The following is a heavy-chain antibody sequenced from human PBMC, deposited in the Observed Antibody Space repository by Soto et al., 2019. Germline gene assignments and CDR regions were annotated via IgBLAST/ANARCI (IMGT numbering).Heavy chain of an antibody. D-gene: IGHD1-26*01. J-gene: IGHJ3*02. V-gene: IGHV4-31*03. CDR3: ARVAGATLDDAFYI. CDR2: IYYSGST. CDR1: GGSISSVCYY. Sequence: SETLSLTCTVSGGSISSVCYYWSWIRQHPGKGLEWIGYIYYSGSTYYNPSLKSRVTISVDTSKNQFSLKLSSVTAADTAVYYCARVAGATLDDAFYIWGQGTMVTVSS.